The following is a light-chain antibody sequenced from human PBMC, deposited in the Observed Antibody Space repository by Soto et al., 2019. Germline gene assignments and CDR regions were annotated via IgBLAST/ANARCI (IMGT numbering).Light chain of an antibody. CDR2: NSN. CDR3: AAWDDSLDGYV. Sequence: QAVVTQPPSASGTPGQRVTISCSGSSSNIGSNPVTWYQQLPGTAPKLLIYNSNQRPSGVPDRFSGSKSGTSASLAISGLQSEDEADYYCAAWDDSLDGYVFGTGTKLTVL. CDR1: SSNIGSNP. J-gene: IGLJ1*01. V-gene: IGLV1-44*01.